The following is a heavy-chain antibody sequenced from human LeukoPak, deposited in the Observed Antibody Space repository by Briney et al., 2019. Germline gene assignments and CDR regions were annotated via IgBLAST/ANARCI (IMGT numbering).Heavy chain of an antibody. V-gene: IGHV3-9*01. CDR1: GFTFDDYS. Sequence: PGGSLRLSCAASGFTFDDYSMHWVRQAPGKGLEWVSGINWNSLDIRYADSVKGRFTISRDSAKKSLYLQMNSLGTEDTALYYCAKRGTSSWYFEYWGQGTLVSVSS. D-gene: IGHD2-2*01. CDR3: AKRGTSSWYFEY. CDR2: INWNSLDI. J-gene: IGHJ4*02.